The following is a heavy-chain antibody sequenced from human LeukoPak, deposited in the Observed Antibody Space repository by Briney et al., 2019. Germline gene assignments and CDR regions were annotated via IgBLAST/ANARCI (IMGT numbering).Heavy chain of an antibody. CDR1: GDSISSYY. J-gene: IGHJ2*01. D-gene: IGHD3-22*01. CDR2: IYYSGST. V-gene: IGHV4-59*01. Sequence: SETLSLTCTVSGDSISSYYWSWIRQPPGKGLEWIGYIYYSGSTNYNPSLKSRVTISVDTSKNQFSLKLSSVTAADTAVYYCARSDYDTSKFDLWGRGTLVTVSS. CDR3: ARSDYDTSKFDL.